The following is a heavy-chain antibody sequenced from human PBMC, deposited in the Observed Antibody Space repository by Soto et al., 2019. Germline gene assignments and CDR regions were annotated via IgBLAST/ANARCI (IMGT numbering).Heavy chain of an antibody. CDR2: VFYTGGT. J-gene: IGHJ6*02. Sequence: PSETLSLTCTISGDSISSHYWNWIRQAPGKGLEWVGYVFYTGGTTYNPSLKSRLTMSVDTSKNQISLRLAAVTAEDTAVYYCASSVNNYYGLNVWGQGTTVPVSS. V-gene: IGHV4-59*11. CDR3: ASSVNNYYGLNV. D-gene: IGHD4-4*01. CDR1: GDSISSHY.